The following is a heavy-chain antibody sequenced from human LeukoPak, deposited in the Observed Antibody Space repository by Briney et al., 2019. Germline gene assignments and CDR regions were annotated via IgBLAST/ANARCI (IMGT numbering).Heavy chain of an antibody. V-gene: IGHV3-74*03. J-gene: IGHJ4*02. Sequence: GGSLRLSCAASGCNLSTHWMHWVRQATGKGLVFVSRINGNGRYTEYVDSVKGRFTITRDDAKNTLYMQMDSLRAEDTAVYYCASVDWGSQDYWGQGTLVTVSS. CDR3: ASVDWGSQDY. CDR1: GCNLSTHW. CDR2: INGNGRYT. D-gene: IGHD7-27*01.